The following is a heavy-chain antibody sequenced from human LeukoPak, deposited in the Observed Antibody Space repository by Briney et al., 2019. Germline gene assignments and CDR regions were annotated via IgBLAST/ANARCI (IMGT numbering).Heavy chain of an antibody. J-gene: IGHJ4*02. CDR1: GFPFSSSW. CDR3: ARGRPHGNDY. V-gene: IGHV3-74*01. CDR2: IASDGSST. Sequence: AGGSLRLSCEASGFPFSSSWMNWVRKAPGKGLVWVSRIASDGSSTTYADSVKGRFSISRDNAKNTLYLQMNSLRVEDTAVYYCARGRPHGNDYWGQGTLVTVSS. D-gene: IGHD4-23*01.